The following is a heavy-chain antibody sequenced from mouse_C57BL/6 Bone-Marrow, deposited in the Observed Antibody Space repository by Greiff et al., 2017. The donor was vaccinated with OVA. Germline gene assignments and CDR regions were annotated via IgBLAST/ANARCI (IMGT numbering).Heavy chain of an antibody. CDR1: GYTFTSYW. J-gene: IGHJ2*01. V-gene: IGHV1-50*01. CDR2: FDPSDSYT. CDR3: ARGNDEKDY. Sequence: QVQLQQPGAELVKPGASVKLSCKASGYTFTSYWMQWVKQRPGQGLVWIGEFDPSDSYTNYNQKFKGKATLTVDTSSSTAYMQLSSLTSEDSAVYYCARGNDEKDYWGEGTTLTVSS. D-gene: IGHD2-2*01.